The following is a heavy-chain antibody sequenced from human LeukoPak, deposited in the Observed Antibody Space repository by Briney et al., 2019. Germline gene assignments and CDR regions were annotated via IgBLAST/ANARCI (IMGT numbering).Heavy chain of an antibody. CDR2: ISGSGGST. Sequence: PGGSLRLSCAASEFTFSAYAMSWVRQAPGRGLEWVSGISGSGGSTYYADSVKGRFTISRDNSKNTLYLQMNSLRAEDTAVYYCAKIDSSSSGFDYWGQGTLVTVSS. J-gene: IGHJ4*02. V-gene: IGHV3-23*01. D-gene: IGHD6-6*01. CDR3: AKIDSSSSGFDY. CDR1: EFTFSAYA.